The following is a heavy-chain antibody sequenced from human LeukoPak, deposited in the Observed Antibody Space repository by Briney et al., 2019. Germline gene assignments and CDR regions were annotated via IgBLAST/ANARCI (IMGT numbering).Heavy chain of an antibody. CDR3: ARGGYSYGLGFDY. D-gene: IGHD5-18*01. V-gene: IGHV4-59*08. CDR1: GGSISNYY. Sequence: SETLSLTCTVSGGSISNYYWSWIRQPPGKGLEWIGYIYYSGSTYYNPSLKSRVTISVDTSKNQFSLKLSSVTAADTAVYYCARGGYSYGLGFDYWGQGTLVTVSS. CDR2: IYYSGST. J-gene: IGHJ4*02.